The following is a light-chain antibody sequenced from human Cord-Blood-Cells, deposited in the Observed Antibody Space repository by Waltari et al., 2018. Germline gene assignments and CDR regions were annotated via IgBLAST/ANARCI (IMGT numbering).Light chain of an antibody. CDR3: CSYAGSYTFV. CDR2: DVS. Sequence: QSALTQPRSVSGSPGQSVTISCTGTSSDVGGSNHVSWYHQHPGKAPKLMIYDVSKRPSGVPDRFSGSKSGNTASLTISGLQAEDEADYYCCSYAGSYTFVFGGGTKLTVL. V-gene: IGLV2-11*01. J-gene: IGLJ3*02. CDR1: SSDVGGSNH.